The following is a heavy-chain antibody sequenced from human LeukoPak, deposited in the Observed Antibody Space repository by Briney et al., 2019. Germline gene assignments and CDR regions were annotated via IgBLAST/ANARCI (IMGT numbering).Heavy chain of an antibody. J-gene: IGHJ4*02. CDR1: GGSISSYY. D-gene: IGHD2-15*01. V-gene: IGHV4-59*01. Sequence: PSETLSLTCTVSGGSISSYYWSWIRQPPGKGLEWIGYIYYSGSTNYNPSLKSRVTISVDTSKNQFSLKLSSVTAADTAVYYCARAGGYCSGGSCHPYDYWGQGTLVTVSS. CDR2: IYYSGST. CDR3: ARAGGYCSGGSCHPYDY.